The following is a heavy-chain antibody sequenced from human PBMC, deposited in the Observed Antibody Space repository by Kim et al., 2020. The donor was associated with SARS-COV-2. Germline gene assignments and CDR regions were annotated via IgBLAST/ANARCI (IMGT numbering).Heavy chain of an antibody. CDR2: ISYDGSNK. V-gene: IGHV3-30*18. CDR1: GFTFSSYG. Sequence: GGSLRLSCAASGFTFSSYGMHWVRQAPGKGLEWVAVISYDGSNKYYADSVKGRFTISRDNSKNTLYLQMNSLRAEDTAVYYCAKGFPKARLPNYYYGMDVWGQGTTVTVSS. J-gene: IGHJ6*02. CDR3: AKGFPKARLPNYYYGMDV. D-gene: IGHD6-6*01.